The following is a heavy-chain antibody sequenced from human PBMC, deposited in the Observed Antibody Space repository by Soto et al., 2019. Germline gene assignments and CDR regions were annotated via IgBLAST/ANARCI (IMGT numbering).Heavy chain of an antibody. Sequence: SETLSPTCIASGESISSSSYYWGWIRQPPGKGLEWIGSIYYSGRTYYNPSFKSRVTISIDTSKNQFSLKLSSVTATDTAVYYCARQRTTVVTQAYFDHWGQGALVTVSS. CDR3: ARQRTTVVTQAYFDH. D-gene: IGHD2-21*02. CDR1: GESISSSSYY. J-gene: IGHJ4*02. CDR2: IYYSGRT. V-gene: IGHV4-39*01.